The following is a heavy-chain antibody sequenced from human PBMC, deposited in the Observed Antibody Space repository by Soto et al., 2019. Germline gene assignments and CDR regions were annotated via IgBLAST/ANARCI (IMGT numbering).Heavy chain of an antibody. Sequence: QVQLVQSGTEVKKPGSSVKVSCKASGGTFTSYAISWVRQAPGQGLEWMGGITPISGTGYYAQKFQGRVTITVDESTSTAYMELSSLRSEDTAFYYCARVRAAAGTEWFDPWGQGTLVTVSS. J-gene: IGHJ5*02. D-gene: IGHD6-13*01. V-gene: IGHV1-69*01. CDR1: GGTFTSYA. CDR2: ITPISGTG. CDR3: ARVRAAAGTEWFDP.